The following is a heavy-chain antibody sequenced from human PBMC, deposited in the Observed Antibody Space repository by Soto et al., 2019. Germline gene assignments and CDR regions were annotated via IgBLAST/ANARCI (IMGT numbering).Heavy chain of an antibody. Sequence: GGSLRLSCAASGFIFSNYEVDWVRQVPGKGLEWISYISDSGTTIYYAASVKGRFTISRDDARNSLYLQMNNLRDEDTAVYFCVKEYCTGGACFDAFDLWGQGTTVTVSS. CDR2: ISDSGTTI. D-gene: IGHD2-8*02. CDR3: VKEYCTGGACFDAFDL. V-gene: IGHV3-48*03. CDR1: GFIFSNYE. J-gene: IGHJ3*01.